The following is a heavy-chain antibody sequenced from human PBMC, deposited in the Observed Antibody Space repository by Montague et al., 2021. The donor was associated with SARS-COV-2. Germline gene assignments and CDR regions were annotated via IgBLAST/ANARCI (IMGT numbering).Heavy chain of an antibody. CDR1: GGSISSSSYY. CDR2: IYYSGST. V-gene: IGHV4-39*07. D-gene: IGHD6-13*01. Sequence: SETLPLTCTVSGGSISSSSYYWGWIRQPPGKGLEWIGSIYYSGSTYYNPSLKSRVTISVDTSKNQFSLKLSSVTAVDTAVYYCARVGRQQLVRLSGMDVWGQGTTVTVSS. CDR3: ARVGRQQLVRLSGMDV. J-gene: IGHJ6*02.